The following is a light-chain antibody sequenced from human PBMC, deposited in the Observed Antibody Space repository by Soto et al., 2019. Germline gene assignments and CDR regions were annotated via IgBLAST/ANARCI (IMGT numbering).Light chain of an antibody. CDR1: TGAVTSGHF. CDR2: DAS. Sequence: QAVVTQEPSLTVSPGGTVTLTCGSRTGAVTSGHFPYWFQQKPSQAPRTLIYDASDKHSSTPARFSGSLVGGKAALTLSGSQPNDEAEYYCLLIYSGARVFGGGTKLTVL. J-gene: IGLJ3*02. V-gene: IGLV7-46*01. CDR3: LLIYSGARV.